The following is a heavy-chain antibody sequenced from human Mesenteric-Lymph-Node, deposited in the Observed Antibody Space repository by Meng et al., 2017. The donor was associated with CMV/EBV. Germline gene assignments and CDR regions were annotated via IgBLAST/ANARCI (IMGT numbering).Heavy chain of an antibody. Sequence: SQTLSLTCAVYGGSFSGYYWNWIRQPPGKELEWIGQIYNTGRDTFNPSLLSRVTISTDTSKNQFSLRLTSVTAADTAVYFCVAYLVGVGGRGYWGQGTVVTVSS. CDR2: IYNTGRD. CDR1: GGSFSGYY. CDR3: VAYLVGVGGRGY. D-gene: IGHD1-26*01. V-gene: IGHV4-34*09. J-gene: IGHJ4*02.